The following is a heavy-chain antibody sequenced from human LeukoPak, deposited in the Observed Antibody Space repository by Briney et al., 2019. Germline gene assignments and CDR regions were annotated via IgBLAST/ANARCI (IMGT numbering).Heavy chain of an antibody. CDR2: IYTSGST. D-gene: IGHD1-26*01. J-gene: IGHJ6*03. CDR3: ARERTGIEGATGYYYYYMDV. CDR1: GGSISSYY. V-gene: IGHV4-4*07. Sequence: SETLSLTCTVSGGSISSYYWSWIRQPAGKGLEWIGRIYTSGSTNYNPSLKSRVTMSVDTSKNQFSLKLSSVTAADTAVYYCARERTGIEGATGYYYYYMDVWGKGTTVTVSS.